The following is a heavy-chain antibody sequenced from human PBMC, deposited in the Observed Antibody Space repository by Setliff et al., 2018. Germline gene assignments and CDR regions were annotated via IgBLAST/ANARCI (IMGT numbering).Heavy chain of an antibody. V-gene: IGHV3-73*01. CDR1: GFTFSDSA. D-gene: IGHD3-10*01. CDR3: TLDLLWFGELFHDS. CDR2: IRSKTNNYAT. Sequence: GGSLRLSCAASGFTFSDSAIHWVRQASGKGLEWVGRIRSKTNNYATAYAASVKGRFSISREDSENTAYLLMHSLTTEDTAVYYCTLDLLWFGELFHDSWGQGTLVTVS. J-gene: IGHJ5*01.